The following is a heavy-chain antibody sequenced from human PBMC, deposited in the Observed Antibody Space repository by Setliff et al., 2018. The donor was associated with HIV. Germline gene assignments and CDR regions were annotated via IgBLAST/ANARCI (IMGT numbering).Heavy chain of an antibody. CDR3: ATVPSSGWYFDY. V-gene: IGHV1-69-2*01. CDR1: GYTFTDYY. CDR2: VDPEDGET. J-gene: IGHJ4*02. D-gene: IGHD6-19*01. Sequence: ASVKVSCKASGYTFTDYYMHWVQQAPGKGLEWMGRVDPEDGETIYAEKFQGRVTITADTSTDTAYMELSSLRSEDTAVYYCATVPSSGWYFDYWGQGTLVTVSS.